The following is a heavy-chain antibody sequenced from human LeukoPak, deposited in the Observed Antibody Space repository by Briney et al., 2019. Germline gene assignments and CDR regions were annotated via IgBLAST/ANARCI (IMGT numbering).Heavy chain of an antibody. CDR2: ISSSSSYI. V-gene: IGHV3-21*01. J-gene: IGHJ4*02. CDR1: GFTFSSYS. Sequence: PGGSLRLSCAVSGFTFSSYSMNWVRQAPGKGLEWVSSISSSSSYIYYADSVKGRFTISRDTSKNTVFLQMNSLREEDTAVYFCASRVPLDYWGQGTLVTVSS. D-gene: IGHD2-2*01. CDR3: ASRVPLDY.